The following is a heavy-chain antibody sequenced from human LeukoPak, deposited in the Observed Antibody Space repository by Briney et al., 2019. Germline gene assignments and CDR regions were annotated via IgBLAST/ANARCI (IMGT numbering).Heavy chain of an antibody. V-gene: IGHV3-30*02. Sequence: GGSLRLSCAASGFPFSSYGMYWVRQTPDKGLQWVAYLRKDATYSNYADSVRGRFTISRDNPKNTLDLQMSSLRVEDTAVYYCASGGTTRGTLDYWGQGTLVTVSS. CDR1: GFPFSSYG. CDR3: ASGGTTRGTLDY. CDR2: LRKDATYS. D-gene: IGHD1-26*01. J-gene: IGHJ4*02.